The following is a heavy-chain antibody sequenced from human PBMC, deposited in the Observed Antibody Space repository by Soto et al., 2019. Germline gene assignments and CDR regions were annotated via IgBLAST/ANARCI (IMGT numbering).Heavy chain of an antibody. CDR2: VYYTGST. CDR1: GGSISGSY. V-gene: IGHV4-59*01. D-gene: IGHD6-19*01. J-gene: IGHJ4*02. Sequence: ETLSLSCRVSGGSISGSYWSWIRQPPGKGLEWLGYVYYTGSTNYSPSLRSRVSISVDTSKNEFSLRLSSVTAADTAVYFCARSVAVPGAHIDYWGQGTQVTVYS. CDR3: ARSVAVPGAHIDY.